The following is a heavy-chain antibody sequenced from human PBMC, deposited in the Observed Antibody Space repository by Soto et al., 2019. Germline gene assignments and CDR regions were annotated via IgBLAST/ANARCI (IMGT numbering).Heavy chain of an antibody. Sequence: QVQLVQSGAEVKKPGASVKVSCKASGYTFSSYCMNWVRQAAGQGRECLGIINPSGGYTTYAQGFQGRGTVTSDTSTSTAHMELGRRTSEDAAGYYCSRAGGIVEVTAPYDDWGQGTLVTVSS. V-gene: IGHV1-46*03. D-gene: IGHD2-21*02. CDR1: GYTFSSYC. CDR2: INPSGGYT. J-gene: IGHJ4*02. CDR3: SRAGGIVEVTAPYDD.